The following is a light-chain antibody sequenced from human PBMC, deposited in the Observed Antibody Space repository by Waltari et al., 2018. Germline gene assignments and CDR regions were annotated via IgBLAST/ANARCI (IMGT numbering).Light chain of an antibody. CDR1: SSNIGSHY. Sequence: SVLTQPPSASVAPGQRVTISCSGRSSNIGSHYVYWYQQLPGTAPKLLIYTDDQRAAGVPDRVSASKSGTSASLAISGLRSEDEADYYCAAWDDSPSGHVVFGGGTKLTVL. J-gene: IGLJ2*01. CDR2: TDD. CDR3: AAWDDSPSGHVV. V-gene: IGLV1-47*02.